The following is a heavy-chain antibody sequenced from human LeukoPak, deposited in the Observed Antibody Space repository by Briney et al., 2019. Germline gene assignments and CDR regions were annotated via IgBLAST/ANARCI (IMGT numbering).Heavy chain of an antibody. D-gene: IGHD5-12*01. V-gene: IGHV1-69*13. CDR1: GGTFSSYA. CDR2: IIPIFGTA. Sequence: ASVKVSCKAPGGTFSSYAISWVRQAPGQGLEWMGGIIPIFGTANYAQKFQGRVTITADESTSTAYMELSSLRSEDTVVYYCARGSGYESFDYWGQGTLVTVSS. CDR3: ARGSGYESFDY. J-gene: IGHJ4*02.